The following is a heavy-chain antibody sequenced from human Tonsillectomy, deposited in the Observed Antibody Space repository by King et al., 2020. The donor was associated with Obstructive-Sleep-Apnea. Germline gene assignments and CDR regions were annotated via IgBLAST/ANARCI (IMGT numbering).Heavy chain of an antibody. CDR3: ARGTSRTYYYVLGIDNYLSGMDV. CDR2: IWYDGSNK. V-gene: IGHV3-33*01. D-gene: IGHD3-10*01. Sequence: VQLVESGGGVVQPGKSLRLSCAASGFMFSDYGIHWVRQAPGKGLEWVALIWYDGSNKYYADSVEGRFNISRDNSENTVYLQMNSLRGEDTAVYYCARGTSRTYYYVLGIDNYLSGMDVWGQGTTVTVSS. CDR1: GFMFSDYG. J-gene: IGHJ6*02.